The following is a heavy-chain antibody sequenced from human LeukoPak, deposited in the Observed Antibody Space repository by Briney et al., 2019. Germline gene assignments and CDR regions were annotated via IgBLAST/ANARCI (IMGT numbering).Heavy chain of an antibody. Sequence: PSETLSLTCTVSGDSINGRYWSWIRQPPGRGLEWIGYIYYSGSTNYNPSLKSRVTISVDTSKNQFSLKLSSVTAADTAVYYCARGGWSNDYWGQGTLVTVSS. D-gene: IGHD6-19*01. CDR2: IYYSGST. CDR1: GDSINGRY. V-gene: IGHV4-59*11. CDR3: ARGGWSNDY. J-gene: IGHJ4*02.